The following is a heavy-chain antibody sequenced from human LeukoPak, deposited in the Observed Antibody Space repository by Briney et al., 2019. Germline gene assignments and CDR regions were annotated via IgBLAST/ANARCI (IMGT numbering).Heavy chain of an antibody. Sequence: GGSLRLSCAASGFTFSSYAMHWVRQAPGKGLEWMAVISYDGSNKYYADSVKGRFTISRDSSNNTLYLQMNSLRAEDTAVYYCARDGRYSSSWHQYYYYMDVWGKGTTVTVSS. D-gene: IGHD6-13*01. CDR2: ISYDGSNK. V-gene: IGHV3-30-3*01. CDR3: ARDGRYSSSWHQYYYYMDV. J-gene: IGHJ6*03. CDR1: GFTFSSYA.